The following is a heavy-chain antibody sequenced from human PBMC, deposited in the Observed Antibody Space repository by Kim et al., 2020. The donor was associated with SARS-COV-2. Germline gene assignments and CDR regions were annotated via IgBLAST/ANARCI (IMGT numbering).Heavy chain of an antibody. J-gene: IGHJ5*02. Sequence: SETLSLTCTVSGGSVSSGSYYWSWIRQPPGKGLEWIGYIYYSGSTNYNPSLKSRVTISVDTSKNQFSLKLSSVTAADTAVYYCARLRVVATIVGNWFDP. CDR3: ARLRVVATIVGNWFDP. V-gene: IGHV4-61*01. D-gene: IGHD5-12*01. CDR2: IYYSGST. CDR1: GGSVSSGSYY.